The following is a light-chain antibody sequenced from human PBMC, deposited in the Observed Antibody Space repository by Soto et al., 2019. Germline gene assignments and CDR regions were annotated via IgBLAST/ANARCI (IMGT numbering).Light chain of an antibody. J-gene: IGKJ1*01. V-gene: IGKV2-28*01. CDR2: LCS. CDR3: MQALQTWT. Sequence: IVMTQSPLSLPVTPGEPASISCRSSQSLLHSNGYNFLNWYLQKPGQSPQLLIFLCSNRASGVPDRFSGSGSGTDFTLKISRVEAEDVGVYYCMQALQTWTFGQGTKVEIK. CDR1: QSLLHSNGYNF.